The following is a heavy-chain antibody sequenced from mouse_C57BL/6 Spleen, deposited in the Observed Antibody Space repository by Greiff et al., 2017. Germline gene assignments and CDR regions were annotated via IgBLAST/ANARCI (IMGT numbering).Heavy chain of an antibody. V-gene: IGHV1-81*01. CDR2: IYPRSGNT. CDR3: ARCLYYYGSSPYYLDY. Sequence: QVQLKQSGAELARPGASVKLSCKASGYTFTSYGISWVKQRTGQGLEWIGEIYPRSGNTYYNEKFKGKATLTADKSSSTAYMELRSLTSEDSAVYFCARCLYYYGSSPYYLDYWGQGTTRTVSS. J-gene: IGHJ2*01. D-gene: IGHD1-1*01. CDR1: GYTFTSYG.